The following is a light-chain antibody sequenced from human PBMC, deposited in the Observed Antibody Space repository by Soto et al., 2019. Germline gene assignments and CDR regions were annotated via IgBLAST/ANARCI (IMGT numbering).Light chain of an antibody. Sequence: DIQMTQSPSSLSASVGDRVTITCRASQAIKNHLAWYQHKPGKVPKLLIYETSILQSGVPSRFSGSGSATDFTLTINNLQPEDVATYYCKKYNIDPLMFGGGTKVEIK. CDR2: ETS. J-gene: IGKJ4*02. CDR3: KKYNIDPLM. V-gene: IGKV1-27*01. CDR1: QAIKNH.